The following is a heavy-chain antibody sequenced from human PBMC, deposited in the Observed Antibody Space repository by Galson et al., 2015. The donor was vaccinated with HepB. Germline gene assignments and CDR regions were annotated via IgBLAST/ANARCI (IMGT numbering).Heavy chain of an antibody. CDR2: FDPEDGEA. CDR3: ATDLALVTMVRGVIPDAFDI. CDR1: GYTLTELS. V-gene: IGHV1-24*01. D-gene: IGHD3-10*01. Sequence: SVKVSCKVSGYTLTELSMHWVRQAPGKGLEWMGGFDPEDGEAIYAQKFQGRVTMTEDTSTDTAYMELSSLRSEDTAVYYCATDLALVTMVRGVIPDAFDIWGQGTVVTVSS. J-gene: IGHJ3*02.